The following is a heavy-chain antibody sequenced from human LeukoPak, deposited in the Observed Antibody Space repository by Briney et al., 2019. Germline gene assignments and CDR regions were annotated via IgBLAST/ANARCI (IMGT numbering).Heavy chain of an antibody. J-gene: IGHJ4*02. CDR2: IHYSGST. V-gene: IGHV4-59*01. D-gene: IGHD1-1*01. CDR3: ARNWNDFDY. Sequence: SETLSLTCTVSGDSISAYYWSWIRQPPGKGLEWIGYIHYSGSTSYNPSLKSRVTISVDTSKNQFSLKLSSVTAADTAVYYCARNWNDFDYWGQGTLVTVSS. CDR1: GDSISAYY.